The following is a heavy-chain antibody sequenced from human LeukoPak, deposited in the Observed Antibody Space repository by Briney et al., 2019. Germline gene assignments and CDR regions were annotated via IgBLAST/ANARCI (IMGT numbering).Heavy chain of an antibody. CDR2: ISSSGSTI. D-gene: IGHD5-18*01. V-gene: IGHV3-48*03. CDR1: GFTFSSYE. CDR3: ARDHPLAMVAFDY. Sequence: GGSLRLSCAASGFTFSSYEMNWVRQAPGKGLEWVSYISSSGSTIYYADSVKGRFTISRDNAKNSLYLQMNSLRAEDTAVYYCARDHPLAMVAFDYWGQGTLVTVSS. J-gene: IGHJ4*02.